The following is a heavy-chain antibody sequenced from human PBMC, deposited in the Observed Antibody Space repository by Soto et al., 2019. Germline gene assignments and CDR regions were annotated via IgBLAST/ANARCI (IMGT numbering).Heavy chain of an antibody. Sequence: QVQLVQSGAEVKKPGASVKVSCKASGYTFTSYAMHWVRQAPGQRLEWMGWINAGNGHTKYSQKFQGRVTITRDTSASTAYMELSSLRSEDTAVYYCARGDRWNYEGINYYGMDVWGQGTTVTVSS. CDR2: INAGNGHT. D-gene: IGHD1-7*01. CDR1: GYTFTSYA. V-gene: IGHV1-3*01. J-gene: IGHJ6*02. CDR3: ARGDRWNYEGINYYGMDV.